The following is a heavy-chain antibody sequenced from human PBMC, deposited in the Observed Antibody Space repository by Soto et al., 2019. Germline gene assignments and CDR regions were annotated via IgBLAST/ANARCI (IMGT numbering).Heavy chain of an antibody. D-gene: IGHD2-2*01. Sequence: QVQLVESGGGVVRPGTSLRLACSASGFTFSYYGMHWVRQAPGKGLEWVGVISYDGSNEYYADSVKGRFTISRDKSKNTLYLQMNSLRGEDTAVYYCANGNCMRNNCYAYFQIWGQGTLVTVSS. CDR3: ANGNCMRNNCYAYFQI. J-gene: IGHJ1*01. CDR1: GFTFSYYG. V-gene: IGHV3-30*18. CDR2: ISYDGSNE.